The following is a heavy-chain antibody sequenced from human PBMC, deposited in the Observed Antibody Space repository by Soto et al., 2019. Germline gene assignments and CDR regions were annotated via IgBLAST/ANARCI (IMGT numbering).Heavy chain of an antibody. CDR1: GYNFSDYY. CDR2: VSPKSGGT. J-gene: IGHJ5*02. D-gene: IGHD2-8*02. Sequence: QVQLVQSAAEVKKPGASVKVSCKASGYNFSDYYIHWVRQAPGQGLEWLGWVSPKSGGTNYAQKFKGRVTMTRDTSSNTVYMDLSGLKSDDTAVFYCAREISGGGTLNWIDPWGQGTLVTVSS. CDR3: AREISGGGTLNWIDP. V-gene: IGHV1-2*02.